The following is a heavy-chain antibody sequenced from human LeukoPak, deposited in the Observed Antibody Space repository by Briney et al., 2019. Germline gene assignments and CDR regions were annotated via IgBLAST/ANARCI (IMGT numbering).Heavy chain of an antibody. V-gene: IGHV3-53*01. CDR2: IYSGGST. CDR3: ARKSASGNYPLDY. D-gene: IGHD3-10*01. Sequence: PGGSLRLSCAASGFTVSSNYMSWVRQAPGRGLEWVSVIYSGGSTCYADSVKGRFTISRDNAKNTVFLQMSSLRAEDTALYYCARKSASGNYPLDYWGQGTPVTVSS. J-gene: IGHJ4*02. CDR1: GFTVSSNY.